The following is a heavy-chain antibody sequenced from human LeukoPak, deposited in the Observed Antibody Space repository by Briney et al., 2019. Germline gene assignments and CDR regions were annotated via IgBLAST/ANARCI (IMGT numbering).Heavy chain of an antibody. CDR3: ARVQRVKFPLKYYFDY. V-gene: IGHV1-8*01. J-gene: IGHJ4*02. Sequence: ASVKVSCKASGYTFTNDDINWVRQATGQGLEWMGWMNPNSGNTGYAQKFQGRVTMTRSTSLSTAYMELSSLRSEDTAVYYCARVQRVKFPLKYYFDYWGQGTLVTVSS. CDR1: GYTFTNDD. D-gene: IGHD3-10*01. CDR2: MNPNSGNT.